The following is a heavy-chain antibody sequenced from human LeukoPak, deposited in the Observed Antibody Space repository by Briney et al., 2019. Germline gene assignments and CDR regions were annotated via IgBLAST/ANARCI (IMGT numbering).Heavy chain of an antibody. V-gene: IGHV3-23*01. CDR3: TTNHAFDI. Sequence: GGSLRLSCAASGFTFSNFAMSWVRQASGKGLESVSLISGAGGSTYYADSVKGRFTISRDNSKNTLYLQMNSLKAEDTAVYYCTTNHAFDIWGQGTMVTVSS. CDR2: ISGAGGST. J-gene: IGHJ3*02. CDR1: GFTFSNFA. D-gene: IGHD1-14*01.